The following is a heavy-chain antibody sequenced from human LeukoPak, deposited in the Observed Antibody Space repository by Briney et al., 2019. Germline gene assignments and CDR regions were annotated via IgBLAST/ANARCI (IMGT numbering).Heavy chain of an antibody. V-gene: IGHV3-33*03. J-gene: IGHJ4*02. Sequence: GGSLRLSCSASGFTFSSYGMHWVRQAPGKGLEWVAVIWYDGSSEYYADSVEGRFTISRDNSNNTLYLQMNSLRADDTAVYFCAKPTRGSGSFLIDYWGQGTLVTVSS. CDR1: GFTFSSYG. CDR3: AKPTRGSGSFLIDY. D-gene: IGHD1-26*01. CDR2: IWYDGSSE.